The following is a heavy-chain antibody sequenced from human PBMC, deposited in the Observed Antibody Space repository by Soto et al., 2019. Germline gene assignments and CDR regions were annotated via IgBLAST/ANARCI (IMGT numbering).Heavy chain of an antibody. CDR1: GYSFTSYW. D-gene: IGHD6-13*01. CDR3: ARHRGRGAAAGKDYYYYYGMDV. J-gene: IGHJ6*02. Sequence: GESLKISCKGSGYSFTSYWIGWVRQMPGKGLEWMGIIYPGDSDTRYSPSFQGQVTISADKSISTAYLQWSSLKASDTAMYYCARHRGRGAAAGKDYYYYYGMDVWGQGTTVTVSS. CDR2: IYPGDSDT. V-gene: IGHV5-51*01.